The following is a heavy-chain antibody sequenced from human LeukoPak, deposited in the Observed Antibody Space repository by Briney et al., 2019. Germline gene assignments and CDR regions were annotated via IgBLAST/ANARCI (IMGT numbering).Heavy chain of an antibody. CDR1: GGSFGGYY. CDR2: INHSGST. V-gene: IGHV4-34*01. Sequence: PSETLSLTCAVYGGSFGGYYWSWIRQPPGKGLEWIGEINHSGSTNYNPSLKSRVTISVDTSKNQFSLKLSSVTAADTAVYYCARGGGSSSYRFDPWGQGTLVTVSS. J-gene: IGHJ5*02. D-gene: IGHD6-13*01. CDR3: ARGGGSSSYRFDP.